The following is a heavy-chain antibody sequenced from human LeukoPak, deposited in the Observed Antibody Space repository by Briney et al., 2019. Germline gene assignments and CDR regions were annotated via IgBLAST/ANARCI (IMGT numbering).Heavy chain of an antibody. CDR1: GFTFDDYA. D-gene: IGHD3-10*01. J-gene: IGHJ4*02. V-gene: IGHV3-9*01. Sequence: GRSLRLSCAASGFTFDDYAMHWVRQAPGKGLEWVSGISWNSGSIGYADSVKGRFTISRDNAKNSLYLQMNSLRAEDTAVYYCAGRLWFGEGNDYWGQGTLVTVSS. CDR3: AGRLWFGEGNDY. CDR2: ISWNSGSI.